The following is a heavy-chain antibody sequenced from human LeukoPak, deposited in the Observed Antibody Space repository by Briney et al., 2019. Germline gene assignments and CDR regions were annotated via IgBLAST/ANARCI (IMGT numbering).Heavy chain of an antibody. J-gene: IGHJ4*02. CDR1: GFTFGDYA. V-gene: IGHV3-49*03. Sequence: PGGSLRLSCTASGFTFGDYAMSWFRQAPGKGLEWVGFIRSKAYGGTTEYAASVKGRFTISRDDSKSIAYLQMNSLKTEDTAVYYCTRALYAAAWGPTRAFDYWGQGTLVTVSP. CDR3: TRALYAAAWGPTRAFDY. CDR2: IRSKAYGGTT. D-gene: IGHD6-13*01.